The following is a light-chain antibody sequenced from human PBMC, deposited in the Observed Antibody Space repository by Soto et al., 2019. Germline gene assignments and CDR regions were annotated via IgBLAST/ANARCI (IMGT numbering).Light chain of an antibody. Sequence: AIQMTQSPSSLSASTGDRVTITCRASQGISSYLAWYQQKPGKAPKLLIYDASTLQYGVPSRFSGSGSGTKLTLTISCLLSEDFATYYCQQHYTYSQTFGQGTKVDIK. V-gene: IGKV1-8*01. CDR1: QGISSY. CDR2: DAS. CDR3: QQHYTYSQT. J-gene: IGKJ1*01.